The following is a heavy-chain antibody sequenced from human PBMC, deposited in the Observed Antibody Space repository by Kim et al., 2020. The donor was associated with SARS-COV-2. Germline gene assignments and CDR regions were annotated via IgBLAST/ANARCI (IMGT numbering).Heavy chain of an antibody. CDR3: AKQHGGGHTGWFDY. V-gene: IGHV3-23*01. J-gene: IGHJ4*02. D-gene: IGHD3-10*01. Sequence: ADSVKGRFTISRDNSKNTLYMQMNSLRAEDTAVYYCAKQHGGGHTGWFDYWGQGTLVTVSS.